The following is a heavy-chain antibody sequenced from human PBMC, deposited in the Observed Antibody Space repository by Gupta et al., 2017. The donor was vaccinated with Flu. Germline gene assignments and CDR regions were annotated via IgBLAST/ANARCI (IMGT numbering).Heavy chain of an antibody. J-gene: IGHJ5*02. V-gene: IGHV1-69*01. Sequence: QVQLVQSGAEVKKPGSSVKVSCKASGGTFSSYAISWVRQAPGQGLEWMGGIIPIFGTANYAQKFQGRVTITADESTSTAYMELSSLRSEDTAVYYCARVAPQQLVEPGEPNWFDPWGQGTLVTVSS. CDR3: ARVAPQQLVEPGEPNWFDP. CDR2: IIPIFGTA. CDR1: GGTFSSYA. D-gene: IGHD6-13*01.